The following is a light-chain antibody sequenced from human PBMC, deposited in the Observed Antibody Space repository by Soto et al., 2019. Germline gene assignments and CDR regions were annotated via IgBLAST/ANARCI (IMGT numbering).Light chain of an antibody. V-gene: IGKV1-33*01. CDR3: QHYDSVLALT. CDR2: DAS. J-gene: IGKJ4*01. Sequence: DIQMTQSPSSLSASVGDRVTITCQASQDISNSLNWYQQRPGKAPKLLIYDASNLETGVPSRFSGRGSGTDFTFTIRSLQPEDIGTYYCQHYDSVLALTFGGGTKVDIK. CDR1: QDISNS.